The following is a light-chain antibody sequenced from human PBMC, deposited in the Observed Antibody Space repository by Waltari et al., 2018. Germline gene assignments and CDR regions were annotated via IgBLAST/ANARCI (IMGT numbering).Light chain of an antibody. CDR2: LGS. Sequence: IVMTQSPRSLPVTPGVPASSSCRSSQGLLPSDGKNYLDWYLQKPGESPQLLISLGSNRASGVPDRFSGSGSGTDFTLKISEVEAEDVGVYYCMQALQAPTFGQGTKVEIK. CDR1: QGLLPSDGKNY. J-gene: IGKJ1*01. V-gene: IGKV2-28*01. CDR3: MQALQAPT.